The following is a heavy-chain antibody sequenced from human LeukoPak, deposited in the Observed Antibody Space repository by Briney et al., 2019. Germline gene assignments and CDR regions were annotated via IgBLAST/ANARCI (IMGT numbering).Heavy chain of an antibody. V-gene: IGHV4-34*01. D-gene: IGHD3-22*01. CDR1: GGSFSGYY. CDR2: FYHSGST. J-gene: IGHJ4*02. CDR3: ARAAIVVVPGQLDY. Sequence: SETLSLTCAVYGGSFSGYYWSWIRQPPGKGLEWIGSFYHSGSTYYNPSLRSRVTISVDTSKNQFSLKLSSVTAADTAVYYCARAAIVVVPGQLDYWGQGTLVTVSS.